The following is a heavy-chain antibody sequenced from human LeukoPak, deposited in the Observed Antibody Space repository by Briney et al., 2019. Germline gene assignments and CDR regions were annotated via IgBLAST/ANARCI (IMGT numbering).Heavy chain of an antibody. J-gene: IGHJ4*02. V-gene: IGHV2-5*02. CDR3: ARGSVASAGSYFDY. CDR1: GFSLSTSGVG. Sequence: SGPTLVKPIQTLTLTCTFSGFSLSTSGVGVGWIRQPPRKALEWLALIYWDDDERYSPSLKSRLTITKDTSKNQVVLTLTNMDPVDTATYYCARGSVASAGSYFDYWGQGTLVTVSS. D-gene: IGHD6-13*01. CDR2: IYWDDDE.